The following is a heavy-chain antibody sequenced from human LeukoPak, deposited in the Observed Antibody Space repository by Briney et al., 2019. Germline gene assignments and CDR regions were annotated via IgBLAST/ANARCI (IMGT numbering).Heavy chain of an antibody. Sequence: SETLSLTCTVSGGSISGYYWSWIRQPPGKGLEWIGYIYYSGSTNYNPSLKSRVTISVDTSKNQFSLKLSSVTAADTAVYYCARDSGDYGDAWGQGTLVTVSS. CDR1: GGSISGYY. CDR2: IYYSGST. V-gene: IGHV4-59*01. CDR3: ARDSGDYGDA. J-gene: IGHJ5*02. D-gene: IGHD4-17*01.